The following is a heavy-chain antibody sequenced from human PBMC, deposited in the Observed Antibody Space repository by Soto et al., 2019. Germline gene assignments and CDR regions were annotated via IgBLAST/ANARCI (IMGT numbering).Heavy chain of an antibody. Sequence: GGSLRLSCAASGFPFSSYAMTWVRQAPGKGLEWVSTVNGGGDRTFYADSVKGRFVISRDNSKNTLSLQMVGLRADDTALYYCAQSSGYLDPFPNWGQGTRVTVSS. J-gene: IGHJ3*01. CDR2: VNGGGDRT. V-gene: IGHV3-23*01. CDR3: AQSSGYLDPFPN. D-gene: IGHD6-25*01. CDR1: GFPFSSYA.